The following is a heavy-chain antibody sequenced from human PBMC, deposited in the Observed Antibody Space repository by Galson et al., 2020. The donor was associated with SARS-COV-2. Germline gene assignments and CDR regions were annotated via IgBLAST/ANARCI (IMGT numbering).Heavy chain of an antibody. CDR2: INPSGGST. D-gene: IGHD4-17*01. V-gene: IGHV1-46*01. J-gene: IGHJ3*02. CDR1: GYTFTSYY. CDR3: ARAHYGGKLNDAFDI. Sequence: ASVKVSCKASGYTFTSYYMHWVRQAPGQGLAWMGIINPSGGSTSYAQKFQGSVTMPRDTSTRTVYMALSSLRSEDTAVYYCARAHYGGKLNDAFDIWGQGTMVTVSS.